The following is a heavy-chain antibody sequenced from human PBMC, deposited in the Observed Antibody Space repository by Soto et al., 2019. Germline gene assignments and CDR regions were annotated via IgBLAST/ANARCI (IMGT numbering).Heavy chain of an antibody. CDR2: IYHSGST. V-gene: IGHV4-4*02. CDR1: GGSISSSNW. D-gene: IGHD6-19*01. Sequence: SETLSLTCAVSGGSISSSNWWSWVRQPPGKGLEWIGEIYHSGSTNYNPSLKSRVTISVDKSKNQFSLKLSSVTAADTAVYYCARGRIAVDYYYYYGMDVWGQGTTVTVSS. J-gene: IGHJ6*02. CDR3: ARGRIAVDYYYYYGMDV.